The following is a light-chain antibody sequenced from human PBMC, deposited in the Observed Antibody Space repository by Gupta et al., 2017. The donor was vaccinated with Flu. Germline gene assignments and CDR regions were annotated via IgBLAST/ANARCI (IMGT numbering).Light chain of an antibody. Sequence: GDRVTFTCRASQSINNWLAWYQQNPGKAPKILIYKASTLESGVPSRFSGNGSGTEFTLTISGLQPDDFTNYYCQQYSSLPWTFGQGTKIEIK. V-gene: IGKV1-5*03. CDR1: QSINNW. CDR3: QQYSSLPWT. J-gene: IGKJ1*01. CDR2: KAS.